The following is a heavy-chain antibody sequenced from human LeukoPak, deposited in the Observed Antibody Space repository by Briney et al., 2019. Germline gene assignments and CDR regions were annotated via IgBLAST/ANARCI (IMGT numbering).Heavy chain of an antibody. Sequence: GGSLRLSCAASGFTFSSYWMSWVRQAPGKGLEWVANIKQDGSEKYYVDSVKGRFTISRDNAKNSLYLQMNSLRAEDTAVYYCAREGSGYDWGFDYWGQGTLVTVSS. CDR2: IKQDGSEK. J-gene: IGHJ4*02. CDR3: AREGSGYDWGFDY. D-gene: IGHD5-12*01. V-gene: IGHV3-7*01. CDR1: GFTFSSYW.